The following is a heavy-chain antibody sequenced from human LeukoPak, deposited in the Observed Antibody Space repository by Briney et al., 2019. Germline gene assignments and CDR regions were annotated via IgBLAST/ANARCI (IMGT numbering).Heavy chain of an antibody. V-gene: IGHV4-34*01. Sequence: SETLSLTCAVYGGSFSGYYWSWIRQPPGKGLEWIGSIYYSGNTYYNASLKSQVSISIDTSKNQFSLRLTSVTAADTAVYYCARQTGSGLFILPGGQGTLATVSS. CDR2: IYYSGNT. J-gene: IGHJ4*02. CDR3: ARQTGSGLFILP. CDR1: GGSFSGYY. D-gene: IGHD3/OR15-3a*01.